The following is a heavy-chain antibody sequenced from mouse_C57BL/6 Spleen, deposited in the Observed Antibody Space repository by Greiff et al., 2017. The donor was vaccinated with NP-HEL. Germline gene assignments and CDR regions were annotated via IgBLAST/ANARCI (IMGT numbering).Heavy chain of an antibody. V-gene: IGHV5-17*01. CDR2: ISSGSSTI. Sequence: EVMLVESGGGLVKPGGSLKLSCAASGFTFSDYGMHWVRQAPEKGLEWVAYISSGSSTIYYADTVKGRFTIARDNAKNTLFLQMTSLRSEDTAIYYCASIYCNLYAMDYWGQGTSVTVSS. J-gene: IGHJ4*01. CDR1: GFTFSDYG. D-gene: IGHD2-1*01. CDR3: ASIYCNLYAMDY.